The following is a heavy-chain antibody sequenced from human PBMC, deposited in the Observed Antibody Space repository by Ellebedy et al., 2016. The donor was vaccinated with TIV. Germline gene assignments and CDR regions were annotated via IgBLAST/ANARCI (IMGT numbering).Heavy chain of an antibody. D-gene: IGHD3-22*01. J-gene: IGHJ4*02. Sequence: GGSLRLSXAASGFTFSSYAMSWVRQAPGKGLEWVSAISGSGGSTYYADSVKGRFTISRDNSKNTLYLQMSSLRAEDTAVYYCAKEITMIVVVKAFDYWGQGTLVTVSS. V-gene: IGHV3-23*01. CDR3: AKEITMIVVVKAFDY. CDR1: GFTFSSYA. CDR2: ISGSGGST.